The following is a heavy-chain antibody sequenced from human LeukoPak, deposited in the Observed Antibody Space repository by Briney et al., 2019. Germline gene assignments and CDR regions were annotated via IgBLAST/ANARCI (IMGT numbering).Heavy chain of an antibody. CDR1: GFTFSNYY. J-gene: IGHJ4*02. CDR3: TRVIVAVPGYFDYFDF. D-gene: IGHD6-19*01. Sequence: GGSLRLSCAASGFTFSNYYMRWIRQAPGKGLEWMANINEDGSNKWHLGSVKGRFTVSRDNARNSLYLQMNSLRAEDTAVYYCTRVIVAVPGYFDYFDFWGQGALVTVSS. CDR2: INEDGSNK. V-gene: IGHV3-7*01.